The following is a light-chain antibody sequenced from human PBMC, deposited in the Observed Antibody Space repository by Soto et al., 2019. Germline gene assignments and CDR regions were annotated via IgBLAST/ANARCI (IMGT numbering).Light chain of an antibody. CDR1: QSVSSY. CDR3: QQYGSSFT. V-gene: IGKV3-11*01. CDR2: DAS. J-gene: IGKJ3*01. Sequence: EIVLTQSPATLSLSPGERATLSCRASQSVSSYLAWYQQKPGQAPRLLIYDASNRATGIPARFSGSGSGADFTLTISRLESEDFAVYYCQQYGSSFTFGPGTKVDIK.